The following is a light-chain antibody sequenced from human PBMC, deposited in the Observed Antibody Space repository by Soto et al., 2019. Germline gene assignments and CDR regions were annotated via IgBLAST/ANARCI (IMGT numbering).Light chain of an antibody. CDR2: EVS. J-gene: IGLJ2*01. CDR1: SSDVGGYNY. Sequence: ALTQPPSASGSPGQSVTISCTGTSSDVGGYNYVSWYQQHPGKAPKLMIYEVSKRPSGVPDRLSGSKSGNTASLTVSGLQVEDEADYYCASYTGSDTLVFGGGTKLTVL. V-gene: IGLV2-8*01. CDR3: ASYTGSDTLV.